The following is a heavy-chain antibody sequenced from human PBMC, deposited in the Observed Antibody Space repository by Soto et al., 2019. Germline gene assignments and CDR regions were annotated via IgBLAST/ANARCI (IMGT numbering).Heavy chain of an antibody. Sequence: QVQLVQSGAEVKKPGSSVKVSCKASGGTFSSYAISWVRQAPGQGLEWMGGIIPIFGTANYAQKFQGRVTITADESTSTAYMELSSLRSEDTAVYYCARGANTTVVTIDCYFDLWGRGTLVTVSS. V-gene: IGHV1-69*01. D-gene: IGHD4-17*01. CDR2: IIPIFGTA. CDR1: GGTFSSYA. CDR3: ARGANTTVVTIDCYFDL. J-gene: IGHJ2*01.